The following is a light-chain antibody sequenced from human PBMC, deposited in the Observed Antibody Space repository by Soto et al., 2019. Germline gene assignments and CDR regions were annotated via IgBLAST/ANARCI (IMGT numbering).Light chain of an antibody. CDR2: RNN. Sequence: QSVLTQPPSASGTPGQRVTISCSGSSSNIGSNYVYWYQQLPGTAPKLLIYRNNQRPSGVPDRFSGSKSGTSASLAISGLRSEVEADDYCAAWDDGLSGPVFGGGTQLTVL. CDR1: SSNIGSNY. V-gene: IGLV1-47*01. CDR3: AAWDDGLSGPV. J-gene: IGLJ2*01.